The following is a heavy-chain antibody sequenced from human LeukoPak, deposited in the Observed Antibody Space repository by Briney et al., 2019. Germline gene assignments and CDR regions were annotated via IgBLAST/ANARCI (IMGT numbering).Heavy chain of an antibody. CDR1: GYTFTGYY. J-gene: IGHJ3*02. V-gene: IGHV1-2*06. CDR2: INPNSGGT. Sequence: GASVKVSCKASGYTFTGYYMHWVRQAPGQGLEWMGRINPNSGGTNYAQKFQGRVTMTRDTSISTAYMELSRLRSDDTAVYYCARPLLWFGELTFDAFDIWGQGTMVTVSS. CDR3: ARPLLWFGELTFDAFDI. D-gene: IGHD3-10*01.